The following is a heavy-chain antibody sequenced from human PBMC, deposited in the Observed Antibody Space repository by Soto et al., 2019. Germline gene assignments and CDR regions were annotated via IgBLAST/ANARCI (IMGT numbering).Heavy chain of an antibody. Sequence: ASVKGSCKAAGYIFSAYALHWVRQAPGQRLEYLGWINTGNGNTQYSQTFQGKVTITMDTSASTVYMELSSLRSEDTAVYYCARGGDGNNLSFFDRWGQGALVTVSS. V-gene: IGHV1-3*04. CDR2: INTGNGNT. CDR1: GYIFSAYA. J-gene: IGHJ4*02. CDR3: ARGGDGNNLSFFDR. D-gene: IGHD1-20*01.